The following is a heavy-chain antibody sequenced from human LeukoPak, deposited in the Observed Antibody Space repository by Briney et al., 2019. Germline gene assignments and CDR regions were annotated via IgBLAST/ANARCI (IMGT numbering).Heavy chain of an antibody. V-gene: IGHV3-21*01. J-gene: IGHJ4*02. Sequence: PGGSLRLSCAASGFTFSSYSMNWVRQAPGKGLEWVSSISSSSSYIYYADSVKGRFTISRDNAKHSLYLQMNSLRAEDTAVYYCATTTGTTWGYFDYWGQGTLVTVSS. CDR1: GFTFSSYS. D-gene: IGHD1-1*01. CDR2: ISSSSSYI. CDR3: ATTTGTTWGYFDY.